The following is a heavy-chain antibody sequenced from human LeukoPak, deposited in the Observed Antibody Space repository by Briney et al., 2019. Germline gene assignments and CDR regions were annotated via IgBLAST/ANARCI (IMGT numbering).Heavy chain of an antibody. CDR1: GFTFSSYS. Sequence: PGGSLRLSCAASGFTFSSYSMNWVRQAPGKGLEWVSSISSSSSYIYYADSVKGRFTISRDTAKNSLYLQMNSLRAEDTAVYYCAREYPRPYYFDYWGQGTLVTVSS. J-gene: IGHJ4*02. CDR2: ISSSSSYI. CDR3: AREYPRPYYFDY. V-gene: IGHV3-21*01.